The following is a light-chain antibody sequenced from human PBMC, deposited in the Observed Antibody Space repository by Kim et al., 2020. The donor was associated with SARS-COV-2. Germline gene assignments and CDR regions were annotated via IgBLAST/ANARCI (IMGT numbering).Light chain of an antibody. Sequence: SASVGDTVTSTCRASQDINQYLAWYQQKPGKAPKVLIYGTSNLRGGVPSKFSGSGSATDFTLTISSLQPEDFATYYCQQYKSYPRTFGGGTKLEI. CDR3: QQYKSYPRT. CDR2: GTS. J-gene: IGKJ4*01. CDR1: QDINQY. V-gene: IGKV1-16*02.